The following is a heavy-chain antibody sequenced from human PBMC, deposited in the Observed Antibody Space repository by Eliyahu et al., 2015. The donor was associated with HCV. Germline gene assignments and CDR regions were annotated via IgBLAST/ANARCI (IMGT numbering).Heavy chain of an antibody. D-gene: IGHD3-10*01. J-gene: IGHJ3*02. CDR1: GGSXSSXXYY. Sequence: QLQLQESGPGLVKPSETLSLTCXVSGGSXSSXXYYWGXIRQPPGKGLEWIGSIYYSGSTYXNPSLKSRVTISVDTSKNQFSLKLSSVTAADTAVYYCARQGTYYYGSGSYSIPQPDAFDIWGQGTMVTVSS. CDR2: IYYSGST. V-gene: IGHV4-39*01. CDR3: ARQGTYYYGSGSYSIPQPDAFDI.